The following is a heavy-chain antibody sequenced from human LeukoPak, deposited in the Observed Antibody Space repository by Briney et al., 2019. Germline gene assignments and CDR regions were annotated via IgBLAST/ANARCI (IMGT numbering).Heavy chain of an antibody. J-gene: IGHJ4*02. D-gene: IGHD2-2*01. V-gene: IGHV4-59*01. CDR1: GGSISSDY. CDR2: LYYNGNT. CDR3: ASGVVPTAKY. Sequence: SETLSLTCTVSGGSISSDYWSWIRQPPEKGLEWIGYLYYNGNTNYNPSLKSRVTLSLDTSKNQFSLKLSSVTAADTAVYYCASGVVPTAKYWGQGTLVTVSS.